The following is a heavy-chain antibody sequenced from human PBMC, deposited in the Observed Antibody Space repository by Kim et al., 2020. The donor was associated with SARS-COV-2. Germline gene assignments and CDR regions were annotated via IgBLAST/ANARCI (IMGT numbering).Heavy chain of an antibody. V-gene: IGHV4-34*01. J-gene: IGHJ4*02. CDR2: INHSGST. D-gene: IGHD6-13*01. CDR1: GGSFSGYY. Sequence: SETLSLTCAVYGGSFSGYYWSWIRQPPGKGLEWIGEINHSGSTNYNPSLKSRVTISVDTSKNQFSLKLSSVTAADTAVYYCARGSPVIAAAGSYWGQGTLVTVSS. CDR3: ARGSPVIAAAGSY.